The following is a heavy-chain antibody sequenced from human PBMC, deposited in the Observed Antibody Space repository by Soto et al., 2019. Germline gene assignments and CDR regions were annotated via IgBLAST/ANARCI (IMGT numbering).Heavy chain of an antibody. Sequence: SGPTLVNPTQTLTLTCTFSGFSLSTSGMCVSWIRRPPGKALEWLALIDWDDDKYYSTFLKTRLTISKDTSKNQVVLTMTNMDPVDTATYYCARIVYDILTGYTYDYWGQGTLVTVSS. D-gene: IGHD3-9*01. V-gene: IGHV2-70*01. J-gene: IGHJ4*02. CDR3: ARIVYDILTGYTYDY. CDR1: GFSLSTSGMC. CDR2: IDWDDDK.